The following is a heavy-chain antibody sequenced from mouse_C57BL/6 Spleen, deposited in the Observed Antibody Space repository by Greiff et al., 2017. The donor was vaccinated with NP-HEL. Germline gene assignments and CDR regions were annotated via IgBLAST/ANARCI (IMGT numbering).Heavy chain of an antibody. CDR1: GFTFSSYA. J-gene: IGHJ4*01. Sequence: EVQGVESGEGLVKPGGSLKLSCAASGFTFSSYAMSWVRQTPEKRLEWVAYISSGGDYIYYADTVKGRFTISRDNARNTLYLQMSSLKSEDTAMYYCTRDEGGYAMDYWGQGTSVTVSS. V-gene: IGHV5-9-1*02. CDR3: TRDEGGYAMDY. CDR2: ISSGGDYI.